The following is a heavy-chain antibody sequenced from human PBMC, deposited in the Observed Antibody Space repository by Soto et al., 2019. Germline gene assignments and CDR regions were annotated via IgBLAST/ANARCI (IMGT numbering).Heavy chain of an antibody. Sequence: GGSLRLSCAASGFTFSSYSMNWVRQAPGKGLEWVSYISSSSSTIYYADSVKGRFTISRENAKNSLYLQMNSLRDEDTAVYYCARWPVADGYSGHYSFDYWGQGTLVTVSS. V-gene: IGHV3-48*02. J-gene: IGHJ4*02. D-gene: IGHD5-12*01. CDR3: ARWPVADGYSGHYSFDY. CDR2: ISSSSSTI. CDR1: GFTFSSYS.